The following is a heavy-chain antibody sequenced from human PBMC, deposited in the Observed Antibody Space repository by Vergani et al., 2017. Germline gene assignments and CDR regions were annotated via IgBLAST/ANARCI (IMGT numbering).Heavy chain of an antibody. Sequence: QMQLQESGPGLVKASETLSLTCTVSGDSIISSSYYWGWIRQPPGKGLEWIGSIYDSRNNNYSPSLKSRVSISVDTSKNQFSLNLTSVTAADTAVYYCARHLRQLARNDVFDIWGHGTLVTVSS. CDR1: GDSIISSSYY. CDR3: ARHLRQLARNDVFDI. V-gene: IGHV4-39*01. D-gene: IGHD6-6*01. J-gene: IGHJ3*02. CDR2: IYDSRNN.